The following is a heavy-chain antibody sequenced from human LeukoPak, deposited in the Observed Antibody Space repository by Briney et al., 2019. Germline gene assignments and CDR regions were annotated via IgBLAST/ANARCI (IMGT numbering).Heavy chain of an antibody. D-gene: IGHD6-19*01. CDR1: GSTFSSYA. Sequence: PGGSLRLSCAASGSTFSSYAMSWVRQAPGKGLEWVSGMSGGGGSTYYADSVKGRFTISRDNSKNTLYLQMNSLRAEDTAIYYCAKTSSGWYPFDYWGQGTLVTVSS. CDR2: MSGGGGST. CDR3: AKTSSGWYPFDY. J-gene: IGHJ4*02. V-gene: IGHV3-23*01.